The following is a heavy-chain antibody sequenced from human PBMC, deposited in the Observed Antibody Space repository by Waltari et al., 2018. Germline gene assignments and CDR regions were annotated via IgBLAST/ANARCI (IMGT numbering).Heavy chain of an antibody. J-gene: IGHJ6*03. CDR3: ARPLSYYYYMDV. V-gene: IGHV4-59*01. Sequence: QAQLQESGPGLVKPSETLSLTSTVSGGSISSYYWSWIRQPPGKGLEWIGYIYYSGSTNYNPSLKSRVTISVDTSKNQFSLKLSSVTAADTAVYYCARPLSYYYYMDVWGKGTTVTISS. CDR2: IYYSGST. CDR1: GGSISSYY.